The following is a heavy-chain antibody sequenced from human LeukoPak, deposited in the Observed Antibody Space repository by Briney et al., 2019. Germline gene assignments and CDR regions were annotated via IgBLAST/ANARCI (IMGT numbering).Heavy chain of an antibody. V-gene: IGHV4-59*01. CDR1: GGSISSSY. D-gene: IGHD3-10*01. Sequence: SETLSLTCTVSGGSISSSYWSWIRQPPGKGLEWIGYIYYSGITNYNPSLKSRVTISVDTSKNQFSLKLSSVTAADTAVYYCARSVYGSGSYYNFDYWGQGTLVTVSS. J-gene: IGHJ4*02. CDR2: IYYSGIT. CDR3: ARSVYGSGSYYNFDY.